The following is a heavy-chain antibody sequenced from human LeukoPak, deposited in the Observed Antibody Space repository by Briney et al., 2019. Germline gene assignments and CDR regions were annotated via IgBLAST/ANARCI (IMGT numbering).Heavy chain of an antibody. V-gene: IGHV3-66*01. D-gene: IGHD2-2*01. CDR2: TYSGGST. J-gene: IGHJ4*02. Sequence: GGSLRLSCVPSGLTVSSNYMSWVRQAPGKGLEWVSVTYSGGSTDYADSVKGRFTISRDNSKNTLYLQMNTLRVEDTAVYYCAGGLGYARTYWGQGTLVTVSS. CDR1: GLTVSSNY. CDR3: AGGLGYARTY.